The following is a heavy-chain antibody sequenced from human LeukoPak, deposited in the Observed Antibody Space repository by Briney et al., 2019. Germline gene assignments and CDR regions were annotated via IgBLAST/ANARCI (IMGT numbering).Heavy chain of an antibody. CDR3: ARIGPAVAGTGEVEVNYFDY. V-gene: IGHV3-74*01. J-gene: IGHJ4*02. CDR2: INSDGSST. CDR1: GFTFSSYW. Sequence: PGGSLRLSCAASGFTFSSYWMHWVRQAPGKGLVWVSRINSDGSSTSYADSVKGRFTISRDNAKNTLYLQMNSLRAEDTAVYYCARIGPAVAGTGEVEVNYFDYWGQGTLVTVSS. D-gene: IGHD6-19*01.